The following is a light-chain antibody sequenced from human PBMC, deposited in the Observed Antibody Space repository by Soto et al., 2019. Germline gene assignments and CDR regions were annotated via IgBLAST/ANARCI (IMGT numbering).Light chain of an antibody. V-gene: IGKV1-9*01. Sequence: DIQLTQSPSFLSPSIGESVTITYQASQVISTSLAWYQVKLGKAPKLRIYAASTLESGVPSRFSATVSGTEFSLTITSLQPEDFATYYCQQLFDSPITFGQGTRLEI. J-gene: IGKJ5*01. CDR3: QQLFDSPIT. CDR1: QVISTS. CDR2: AAS.